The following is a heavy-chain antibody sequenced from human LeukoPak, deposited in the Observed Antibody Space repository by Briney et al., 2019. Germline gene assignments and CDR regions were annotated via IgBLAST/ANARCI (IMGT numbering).Heavy chain of an antibody. CDR2: IYTSGST. V-gene: IGHV4-61*02. CDR3: ASVLRSGSYYVDY. J-gene: IGHJ4*02. CDR1: GGSVSSGSYY. Sequence: SQTLSLTCTVSGGSVSSGSYYWSWIRQPAGKGLEWIGRIYTSGSTNYNPSLKSRVTISVDTSKNQFSLKLSSVTAADTAVYYCASVLRSGSYYVDYWGQGTLVTVSS. D-gene: IGHD3-10*01.